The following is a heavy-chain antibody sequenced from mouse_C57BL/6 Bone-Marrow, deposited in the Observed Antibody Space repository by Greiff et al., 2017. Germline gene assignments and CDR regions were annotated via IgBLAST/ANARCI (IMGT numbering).Heavy chain of an antibody. CDR1: GYTFTSYW. V-gene: IGHV1-64*01. D-gene: IGHD1-1*01. J-gene: IGHJ1*03. CDR2: IHPNSGST. CDR3: ARRDYYGSLWYFDV. Sequence: QVQLQQPGAELVKPGASVKLSCKASGYTFTSYWMHWVKQRPGQGLEWIGMIHPNSGSTNYNEKFKSKATLTVDKSSSTAYMQLSSLTSGDSAVYDCARRDYYGSLWYFDVWGTGTTVTVAS.